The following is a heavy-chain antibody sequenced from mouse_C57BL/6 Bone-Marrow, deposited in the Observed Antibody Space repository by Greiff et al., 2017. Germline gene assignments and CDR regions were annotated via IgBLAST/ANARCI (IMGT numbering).Heavy chain of an antibody. V-gene: IGHV1-59*01. CDR1: GYTFTSYW. CDR2: IDPSESYT. D-gene: IGHD4-1*01. J-gene: IGHJ2*01. Sequence: QVQLQQPGAELVRPGTSVKLSCKASGYTFTSYWMHWVKQRPGQGLEWIGVIDPSESYTNYNQKFKGKATLTVDPSSRTAYMQLSSLTSEDSAVYYCARSDWDGYVVYWGQGATLTVSS. CDR3: ARSDWDGYVVY.